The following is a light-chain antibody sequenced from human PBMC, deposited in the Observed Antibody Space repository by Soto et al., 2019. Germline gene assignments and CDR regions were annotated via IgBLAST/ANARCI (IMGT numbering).Light chain of an antibody. CDR1: TGSVTSGHF. CDR2: DTN. V-gene: IGLV7-46*01. CDR3: LLSYSGARV. J-gene: IGLJ3*02. Sequence: QAVVTQEPSLTVSPGGTVTITCGSSTGSVTSGHFCNWFQQKPGQAPRTLIYDTNNKHSWTPARFSGSLLGGKAALTLSGAQPEDEAEYFCLLSYSGARVFGGGTKLTVL.